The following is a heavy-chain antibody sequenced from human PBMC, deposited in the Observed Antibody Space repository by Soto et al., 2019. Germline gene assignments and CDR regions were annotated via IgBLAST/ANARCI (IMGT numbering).Heavy chain of an antibody. CDR2: IYYSGST. V-gene: IGHV4-59*01. Sequence: KSSETLSLTCTVSGGSISSYYWSWIRQPPGKGLEWIGYIYYSGSTNYNPSLKSRVTISVDTSKNQFSLKLSSVTAADTAVYYCARAPPYGGYYFDYWGQGTLVTVSS. CDR1: GGSISSYY. J-gene: IGHJ4*02. CDR3: ARAPPYGGYYFDY. D-gene: IGHD3-10*01.